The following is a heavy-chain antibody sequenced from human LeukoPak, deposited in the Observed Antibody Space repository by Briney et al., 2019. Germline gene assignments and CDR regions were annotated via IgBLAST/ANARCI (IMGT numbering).Heavy chain of an antibody. Sequence: GGSLRLSCAPSGFTFSSHWMSWVRQVPGKGLEWVANIKQDGSEKYYVDSVEGRFTISRDNAKNSLYLQMNSLRAEDTAVYYCARVACCAYDYWGQGTLVTVSS. V-gene: IGHV3-7*01. CDR2: IKQDGSEK. CDR3: ARVACCAYDY. D-gene: IGHD2-21*01. CDR1: GFTFSSHW. J-gene: IGHJ4*02.